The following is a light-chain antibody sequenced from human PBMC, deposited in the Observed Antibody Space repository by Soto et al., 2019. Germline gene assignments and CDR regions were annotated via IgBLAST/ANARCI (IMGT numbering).Light chain of an antibody. J-gene: IGKJ5*01. CDR2: DAS. Sequence: EIVLTQSPGTLSLSPGERVTLSCRASQRVSGSYLAWYQQKRGQAPRLLIYDASNRATGIPARFSGSGSETDFTLTISSLEPEDFAVYYCQQRSNWPHSITFGQGTRLEIK. CDR1: QRVSGSY. V-gene: IGKV3-11*01. CDR3: QQRSNWPHSIT.